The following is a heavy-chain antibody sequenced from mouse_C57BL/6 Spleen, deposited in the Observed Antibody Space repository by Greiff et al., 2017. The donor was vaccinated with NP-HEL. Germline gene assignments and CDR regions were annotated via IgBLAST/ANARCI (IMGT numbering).Heavy chain of an antibody. D-gene: IGHD2-5*01. CDR2: IWTGGGT. CDR1: GFSLTSYA. CDR3: ARKGDSNYFYAMDY. Sequence: VQLQQSGPGLVAPSQSLSITCTVSGFSLTSYAISWVRQPPGKGLEWLGVIWTGGGTNYNSALKSRLSISKDNSKSQVFLKMNSLQTDDTARYYCARKGDSNYFYAMDYWGQGTSVTVSS. V-gene: IGHV2-9-1*01. J-gene: IGHJ4*01.